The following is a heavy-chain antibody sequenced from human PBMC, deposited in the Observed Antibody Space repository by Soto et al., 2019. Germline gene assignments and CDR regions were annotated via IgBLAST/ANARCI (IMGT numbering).Heavy chain of an antibody. CDR1: GFTFSTSW. J-gene: IGHJ5*02. V-gene: IGHV3-74*01. Sequence: GSLRLSCAASGFTFSTSWIHWVRQDPGKGLVWVSHINSGGSDTNYADSVKGRFTTSRDNAKNTVYLQMNSLRAEDTAVYYCARDQHYSHASWGQGTLVTVSS. CDR2: INSGGSDT. CDR3: ARDQHYSHAS. D-gene: IGHD3-3*02.